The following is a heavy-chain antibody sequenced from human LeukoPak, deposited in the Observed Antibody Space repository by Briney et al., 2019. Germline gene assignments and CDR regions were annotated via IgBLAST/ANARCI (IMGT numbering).Heavy chain of an antibody. J-gene: IGHJ4*02. Sequence: GGSLRLSCAASGLTFSSYVMPWVRQAPGKGLECVAVISNDGSDKYYADSVKGRFTISRDNSKNTLYLQMRSLRAEDTAVYYCARDGGYTSGWTYGAGDYWGQGTLVTVSS. CDR2: ISNDGSDK. D-gene: IGHD6-19*01. V-gene: IGHV3-30*04. CDR3: ARDGGYTSGWTYGAGDY. CDR1: GLTFSSYV.